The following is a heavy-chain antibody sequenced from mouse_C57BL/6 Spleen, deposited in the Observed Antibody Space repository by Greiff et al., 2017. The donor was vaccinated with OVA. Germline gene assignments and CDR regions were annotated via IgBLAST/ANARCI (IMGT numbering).Heavy chain of an antibody. V-gene: IGHV1-82*01. CDR3: ASPYDGSLNYFDY. D-gene: IGHD2-3*01. CDR2: IYPGDGDT. J-gene: IGHJ2*01. Sequence: VKLVESGPELVKPGASVKISCKASGYAFSSSWMNWVKQRPGKGLEWIGRIYPGDGDTNYNGKFKGKATLTADKSSSTAYMQLSSLTSEDSAVYFCASPYDGSLNYFDYWGQGTTLTVSS. CDR1: GYAFSSSW.